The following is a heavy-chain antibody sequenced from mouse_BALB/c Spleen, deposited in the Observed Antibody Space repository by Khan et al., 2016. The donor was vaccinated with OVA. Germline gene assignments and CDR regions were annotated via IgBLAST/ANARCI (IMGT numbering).Heavy chain of an antibody. J-gene: IGHJ3*01. D-gene: IGHD4-1*01. CDR3: ARAGWDVFAY. CDR1: GYTFTDYV. V-gene: IGHV1-77*01. CDR2: IYPGSDST. Sequence: QVQLQQSGPELVKPGASVKMSCKASGYTFTDYVMNWVKQRNGQGLGWIGQIYPGSDSTYYNEKFKGKATLTADRSSSTAYMQLSNLTSEDSAVYFCARAGWDVFAYWGQGTLVTVSA.